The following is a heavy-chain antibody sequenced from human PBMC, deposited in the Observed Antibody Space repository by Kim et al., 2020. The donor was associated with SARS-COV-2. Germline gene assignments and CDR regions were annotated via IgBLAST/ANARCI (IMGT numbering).Heavy chain of an antibody. D-gene: IGHD6-19*01. J-gene: IGHJ3*02. CDR1: GFTFSSYW. CDR3: ARDGDLYSSGKDAFDI. V-gene: IGHV3-7*01. Sequence: GGSLRLSCAASGFTFSSYWMTWVRQAPGKGLEWVSNIKQEGNQKYYVDSVKGRFTISRDNAKNSRYLQMNSLRAEDTAVYYCARDGDLYSSGKDAFDIWG. CDR2: IKQEGNQK.